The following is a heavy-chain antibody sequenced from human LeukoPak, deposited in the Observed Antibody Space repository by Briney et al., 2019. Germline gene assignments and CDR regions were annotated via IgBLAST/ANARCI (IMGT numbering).Heavy chain of an antibody. J-gene: IGHJ4*02. CDR3: VSAVHGSTYFDQ. D-gene: IGHD3-10*01. V-gene: IGHV5-51*01. CDR1: GFDFTAYG. Sequence: GESLRISCKCSGFDFTAYGIAWVRQMPGKGLEWMGNIYPGGSNGRYSPSFQGQVTISADKSITTAYLQWSSLTASDSAMYYCVSAVHGSTYFDQWGQGILVTVSS. CDR2: IYPGGSNG.